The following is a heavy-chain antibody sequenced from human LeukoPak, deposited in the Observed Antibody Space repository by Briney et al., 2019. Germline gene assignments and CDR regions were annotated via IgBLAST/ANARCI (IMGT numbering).Heavy chain of an antibody. J-gene: IGHJ5*02. Sequence: ASVKVSCKASGYTFTSYGISWVRQAPGQGPEWMGWINPNNGATNYAKKFQDRVSMTRDTSISTAYLELSELRSDDTAVYYCSRHTPEYSSRWFPGLDPWGQGTLVTVSS. D-gene: IGHD3-22*01. V-gene: IGHV1-2*02. CDR3: SRHTPEYSSRWFPGLDP. CDR2: INPNNGAT. CDR1: GYTFTSYG.